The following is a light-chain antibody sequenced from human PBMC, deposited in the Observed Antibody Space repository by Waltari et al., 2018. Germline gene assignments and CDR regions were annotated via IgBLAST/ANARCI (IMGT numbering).Light chain of an antibody. J-gene: IGKJ4*01. CDR1: QGISNS. V-gene: IGKV1-12*01. Sequence: DIQMTQSPSSVSASVGDRVTITCRASQGISNSLAWYQQKPGKAPRLLIFSASRLLGGVPSRFSGSGAGTDFALTISSLQTEDFATYYCQQANSYPLTFGGGTNVEIK. CDR3: QQANSYPLT. CDR2: SAS.